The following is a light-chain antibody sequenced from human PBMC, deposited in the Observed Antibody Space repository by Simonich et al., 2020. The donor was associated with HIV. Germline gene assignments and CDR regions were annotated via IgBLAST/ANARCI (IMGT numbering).Light chain of an antibody. CDR2: DAS. CDR3: QQYDDWLLLT. V-gene: IGKV3D-20*01. Sequence: EIVLTQSPGTLSLFPGERATLSCRASQSVSSSYLAWYQQKPGLAPRLLIYDASSRATGIPARFSGSGSGTEFTLTITSMQSEDFAIYYCQQYDDWLLLTFGGGTKVEI. CDR1: QSVSSSY. J-gene: IGKJ4*01.